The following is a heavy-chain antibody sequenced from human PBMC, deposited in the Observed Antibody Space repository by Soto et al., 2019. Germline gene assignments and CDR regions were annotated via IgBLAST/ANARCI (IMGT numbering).Heavy chain of an antibody. V-gene: IGHV3-21*01. CDR2: ISSSSSYI. CDR3: ARDSSLQWLVGDYYYYYGMDV. J-gene: IGHJ6*02. Sequence: GGSLRLSCAASGFTFSSYSMNWVRQAPGKGLEWVSSISSSSSYIYYADSVKGRFTISRDNAKNSLYLQMNSLRAEDTAVYYCARDSSLQWLVGDYYYYYGMDVWGQGTTVTVSS. D-gene: IGHD6-19*01. CDR1: GFTFSSYS.